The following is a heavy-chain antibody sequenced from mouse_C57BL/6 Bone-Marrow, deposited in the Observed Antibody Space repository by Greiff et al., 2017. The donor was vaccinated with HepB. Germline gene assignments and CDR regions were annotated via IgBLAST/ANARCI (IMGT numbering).Heavy chain of an antibody. V-gene: IGHV1-52*01. CDR2: IDPSDSET. D-gene: IGHD1-1*01. Sequence: QVQLQQPGAELVRPGSSVKLSCKASGYTFTSYWMHWVKQRPIQGLEWIGNIDPSDSETHYNQKFKDKATLTVDKSSSTAYMQPSSLTSEDSAVYYCARDNGSSYGGFAYWGQGTLVTVSA. CDR3: ARDNGSSYGGFAY. CDR1: GYTFTSYW. J-gene: IGHJ3*01.